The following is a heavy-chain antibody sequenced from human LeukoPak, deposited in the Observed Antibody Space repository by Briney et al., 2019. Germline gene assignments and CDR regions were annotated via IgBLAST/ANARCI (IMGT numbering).Heavy chain of an antibody. V-gene: IGHV4-59*01. CDR3: ASGYDSTLDY. CDR2: IYYSGST. Sequence: PSETLSLTCTVSGRSISSYYGIWIRQPPGKGLEWIGYIYYSGSTNYNPSLKSRVTISVDTSKNQFSLKLSAVTAADTAVYYGASGYDSTLDYWGQGTLVTVSS. D-gene: IGHD3-22*01. J-gene: IGHJ4*02. CDR1: GRSISSYY.